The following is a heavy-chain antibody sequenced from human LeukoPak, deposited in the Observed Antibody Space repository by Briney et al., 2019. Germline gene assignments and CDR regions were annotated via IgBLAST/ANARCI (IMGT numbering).Heavy chain of an antibody. J-gene: IGHJ3*02. D-gene: IGHD4-17*01. CDR2: IYPGDSDT. Sequence: GESLKISCKGSGYSFTNFWIGWVRQMPGKGLEWMGLIYPGDSDTRYSPSFQGQVTISADKSVTTAYLQWSSLKASDTAMYYCAIQHYADSIGAFDIWAQGTMVTVSS. V-gene: IGHV5-51*01. CDR3: AIQHYADSIGAFDI. CDR1: GYSFTNFW.